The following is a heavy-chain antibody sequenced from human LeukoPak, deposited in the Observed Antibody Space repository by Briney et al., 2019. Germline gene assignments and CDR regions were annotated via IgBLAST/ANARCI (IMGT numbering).Heavy chain of an antibody. D-gene: IGHD2-21*01. Sequence: GESLKISCKGSGYSFTSYWSGWVRQLPGKGLEWMGIIYPDDSNTRYSPSFQGQLTISADKSISTAYLQWSSLKASDTAMYYCAKLDSGGMDVWGKGTTVSVSS. CDR1: GYSFTSYW. V-gene: IGHV5-51*01. CDR2: IYPDDSNT. CDR3: AKLDSGGMDV. J-gene: IGHJ6*04.